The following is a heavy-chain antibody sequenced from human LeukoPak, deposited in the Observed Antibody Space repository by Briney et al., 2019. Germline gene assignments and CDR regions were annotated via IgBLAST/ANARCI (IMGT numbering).Heavy chain of an antibody. CDR1: GGSISSSSYY. Sequence: SETLSLTCTVSGGSISSSSYYWGWIRQPPGKGLEWIGSIYYSGSTYYNPSLKSRVTISVDTSKNQFSLKLSSVTAADTAVYYCARRRYYYDSSGYSLEDYFDYWGQGTLVTVSS. J-gene: IGHJ4*02. D-gene: IGHD3-22*01. CDR3: ARRRYYYDSSGYSLEDYFDY. V-gene: IGHV4-39*01. CDR2: IYYSGST.